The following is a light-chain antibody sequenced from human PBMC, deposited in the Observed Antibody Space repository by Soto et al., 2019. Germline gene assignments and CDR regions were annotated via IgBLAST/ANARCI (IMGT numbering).Light chain of an antibody. J-gene: IGKJ2*01. Sequence: EVVLTQSPGTLSLSPGERATLSCRASQSVSNNYFAWYQQKPGQAPRLLNFGSSDRATGIPDRFSGSGPGTDFTLAISRLEPEDFAVYYCQQYGSSPPYTFGQGTKLEIK. CDR3: QQYGSSPPYT. V-gene: IGKV3-20*01. CDR1: QSVSNNY. CDR2: GSS.